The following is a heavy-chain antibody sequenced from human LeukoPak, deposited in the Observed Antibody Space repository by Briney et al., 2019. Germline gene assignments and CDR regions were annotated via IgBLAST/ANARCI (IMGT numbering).Heavy chain of an antibody. D-gene: IGHD7-27*01. J-gene: IGHJ3*01. CDR2: INSDESIT. CDR3: AREDDDWGPNTFDV. V-gene: IGHV3-74*01. Sequence: GGSLRLSCAASGFTFSSSWMYWVRQAPGKGLVWVSRINSDESITTYADSVKGRFTISRDNAKNTLYLQMNSLRDEDTAVYYCAREDDDWGPNTFDVWGQGTVVAVSS. CDR1: GFTFSSSW.